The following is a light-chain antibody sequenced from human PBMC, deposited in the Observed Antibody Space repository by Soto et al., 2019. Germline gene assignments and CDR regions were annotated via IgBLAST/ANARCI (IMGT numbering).Light chain of an antibody. V-gene: IGLV1-44*01. Sequence: QSVLTQPPSASGTPGQRVTISCSGSNSNIGTNSVNWFRQVPGTAPKLLISRNTQRPSGVPDRFSGSKSGTSASLAISGLRSDDEADYYCAAWDDSLNGRVFGGGTQLTV. CDR2: RNT. CDR1: NSNIGTNS. J-gene: IGLJ3*02. CDR3: AAWDDSLNGRV.